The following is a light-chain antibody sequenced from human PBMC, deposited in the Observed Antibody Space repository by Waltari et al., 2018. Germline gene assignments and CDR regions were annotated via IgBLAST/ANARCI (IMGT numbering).Light chain of an antibody. CDR1: QSIASS. V-gene: IGKV3-11*01. Sequence: EIVLTQSPATLSLSPGERAALSCRASQSIASSLAWYQQKPGQAPRPLIYDASNRATGIPARFSGSGSGTDFTLTISSLEPEDFAVYFCQHRFDWPLTFGQGTKLEIK. J-gene: IGKJ2*01. CDR3: QHRFDWPLT. CDR2: DAS.